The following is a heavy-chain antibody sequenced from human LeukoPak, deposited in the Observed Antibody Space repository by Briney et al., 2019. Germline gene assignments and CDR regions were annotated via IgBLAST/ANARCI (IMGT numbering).Heavy chain of an antibody. CDR3: ARERYSSSPFDY. J-gene: IGHJ4*02. Sequence: SETLSLTCTVSGGSISSYYWSWLRQPAGKGLEWIGRIYTSGSTNYNPSLTSRVTMSVDTSKNQFSLKLSSVTAADTAVYYCARERYSSSPFDYWGQGTLVTVSS. CDR2: IYTSGST. D-gene: IGHD6-6*01. V-gene: IGHV4-4*07. CDR1: GGSISSYY.